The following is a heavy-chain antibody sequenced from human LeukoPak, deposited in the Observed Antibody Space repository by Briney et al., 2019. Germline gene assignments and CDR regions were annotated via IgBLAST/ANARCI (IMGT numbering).Heavy chain of an antibody. CDR3: ARVRPSAYCGGDCYSSTFDY. J-gene: IGHJ4*02. D-gene: IGHD2-21*02. V-gene: IGHV4-59*01. CDR2: IYYSGST. CDR1: GGSISSYY. Sequence: PSETLSLTCTVSGGSISSYYWSWIRQPPGKRLEWIGYIYYSGSTNYNPFLKSRVTISVDTSKNQFSLKLSSVTAADTAVYYCARVRPSAYCGGDCYSSTFDYWGQGTLVTVSS.